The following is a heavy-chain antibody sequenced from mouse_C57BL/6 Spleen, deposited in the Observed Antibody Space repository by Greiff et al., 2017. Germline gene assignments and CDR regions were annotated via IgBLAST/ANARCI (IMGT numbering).Heavy chain of an antibody. CDR3: ARPYGSSTHWYYDV. D-gene: IGHD1-1*01. CDR1: GFSLSTFGMG. Sequence: QVTLKESGPGILPPSQTLSLTCSFSGFSLSTFGMGVGWIRQPSGKGLEWLAPIWWDDDKYYNPALKSRLTISKDTSKNQVVLKIANVDTADTATYYSARPYGSSTHWYYDVWGTGTTVTVSS. CDR2: IWWDDDK. J-gene: IGHJ1*03. V-gene: IGHV8-8*01.